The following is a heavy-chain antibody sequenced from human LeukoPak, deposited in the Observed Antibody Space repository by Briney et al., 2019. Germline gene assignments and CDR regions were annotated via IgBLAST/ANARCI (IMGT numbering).Heavy chain of an antibody. CDR1: GYTFTSYY. V-gene: IGHV1-46*01. CDR2: INPSSGST. Sequence: ASVKVSCKASGYTFTSYYIYWVRQAPGQGLEWMGIINPSSGSTSYAQKFQGRVTMTRDTSTSTVYMDLSSLRSEDTAVYYCARDQGTEGNWFDPWGQGTLVTVSS. J-gene: IGHJ5*02. D-gene: IGHD3-10*01. CDR3: ARDQGTEGNWFDP.